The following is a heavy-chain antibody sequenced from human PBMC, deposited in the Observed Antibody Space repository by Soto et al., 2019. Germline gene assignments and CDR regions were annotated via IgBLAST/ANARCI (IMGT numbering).Heavy chain of an antibody. CDR3: ARGTSDGGLVEVVGGHYFDN. CDR1: GFTFDDYG. D-gene: IGHD2-15*01. Sequence: GGSLRLSCAASGFTFDDYGMSWVRQAPGKGLEWVSGVNWYGGSTGYADTGKGRFTICRENANNSRYLQMNSPRAEDTALYHCARGTSDGGLVEVVGGHYFDNWGRGTLVTVSS. V-gene: IGHV3-20*01. CDR2: VNWYGGST. J-gene: IGHJ4*02.